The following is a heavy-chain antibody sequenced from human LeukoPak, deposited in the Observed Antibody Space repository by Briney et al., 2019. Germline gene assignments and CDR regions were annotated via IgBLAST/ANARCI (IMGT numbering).Heavy chain of an antibody. CDR2: ISSSSSYI. CDR3: ARELDSSGYYYGD. J-gene: IGHJ4*02. D-gene: IGHD3-22*01. Sequence: PGGSLRLSCAASGFTFSSYSMNWVRQAPGKGLEWVSSISSSSSYIYYADSVKGRFTISRDNTKNSLHLQMNSLRAEDTAVYYCARELDSSGYYYGDWGQGTLVTVSS. CDR1: GFTFSSYS. V-gene: IGHV3-21*01.